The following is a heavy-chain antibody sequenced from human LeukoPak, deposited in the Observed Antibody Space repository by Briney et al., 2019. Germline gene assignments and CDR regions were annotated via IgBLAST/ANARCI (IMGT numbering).Heavy chain of an antibody. J-gene: IGHJ6*03. V-gene: IGHV3-11*01. CDR3: ARESRDHPYYYYYMDV. CDR1: GFTFSDYY. Sequence: GGPLRLSCAASGFTFSDYYMSWIRQAPGKGLEWVSYISSSGSTIYYADSVKGRFTISRDNAKNSLYLQMNSLRAEDTAVYYCARESRDHPYYYYYMDVWGKGTTVTVSS. D-gene: IGHD1-14*01. CDR2: ISSSGSTI.